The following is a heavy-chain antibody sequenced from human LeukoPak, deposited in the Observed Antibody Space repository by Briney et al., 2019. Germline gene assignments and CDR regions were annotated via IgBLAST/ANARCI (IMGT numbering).Heavy chain of an antibody. V-gene: IGHV4-34*01. D-gene: IGHD2-2*01. Sequence: SETLSLTCAVYGGSFSGYYWSRIRQPPGKGLEWIGEINHSGSTNYNPSLKSRVTISVDTSKNQFSLKLSSVTAADTAVYNCARGRRLGYCSSTSCYGRYIWGQGTLVTVSS. CDR3: ARGRRLGYCSSTSCYGRYI. CDR2: INHSGST. CDR1: GGSFSGYY. J-gene: IGHJ4*02.